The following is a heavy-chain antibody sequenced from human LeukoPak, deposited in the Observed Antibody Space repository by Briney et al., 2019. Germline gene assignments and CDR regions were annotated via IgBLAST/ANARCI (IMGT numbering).Heavy chain of an antibody. CDR1: GGSISSSSYY. CDR2: IYYSGST. Sequence: PSETLSLTCTVSGGSISSSSYYWGWIRQPPGKGLEWIGSIYYSGSTYYNPSLKSRVTISVDTSKNQFSLKLSSVTAADTAVYYCARDRHEIYYYYMDAWGKGTTVTVSS. V-gene: IGHV4-39*07. CDR3: ARDRHEIYYYYMDA. J-gene: IGHJ6*03.